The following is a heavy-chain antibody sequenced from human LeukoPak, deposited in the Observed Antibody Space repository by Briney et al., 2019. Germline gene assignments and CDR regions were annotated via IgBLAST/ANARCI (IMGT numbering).Heavy chain of an antibody. V-gene: IGHV4-59*01. J-gene: IGHJ4*02. D-gene: IGHD3-10*01. CDR2: IYYSGST. CDR3: AGGSGSYSDY. Sequence: PSETLSLTCTVSGGSISSYYWSWIRQPPGKGLEWIGYIYYSGSTNYNPSLKSRVTISVDTSKNQFSLKLSSVTAADTAVYYCAGGSGSYSDYWGQGTLVTVSS. CDR1: GGSISSYY.